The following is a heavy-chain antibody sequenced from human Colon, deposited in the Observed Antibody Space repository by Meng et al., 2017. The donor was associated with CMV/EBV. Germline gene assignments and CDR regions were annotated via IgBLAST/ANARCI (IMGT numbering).Heavy chain of an antibody. V-gene: IGHV4-30-4*08. J-gene: IGHJ4*02. Sequence: QLEESGPGLVQPSQSGARTCAVSGALISSGDYYWAWIRQCRGKGLELIGYIFYSGSTFYNPSLKSRIMISVDTTKTQFPLKLPSVTAADTGVYDCAREQLGTGRPNSWGQGTLVTVFS. CDR2: IFYSGST. CDR1: GALISSGDYY. CDR3: AREQLGTGRPNS. D-gene: IGHD3-10*01.